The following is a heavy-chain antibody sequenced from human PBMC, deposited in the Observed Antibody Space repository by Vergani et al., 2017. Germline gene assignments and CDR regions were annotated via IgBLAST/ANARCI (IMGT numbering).Heavy chain of an antibody. CDR1: GGSISSYY. Sequence: QVQLQESGPGLVKPSETLSLTCTVSGGSISSYYWSWIRQPPGKGLEWIGYIYYSGSTNYNPSLKSRVTISVDTSKNQFSLKLSSVTAADTAVYYCARNLWFGSRVPFDIWGQGTMVTVSS. V-gene: IGHV4-59*01. J-gene: IGHJ3*02. CDR2: IYYSGST. D-gene: IGHD3-10*01. CDR3: ARNLWFGSRVPFDI.